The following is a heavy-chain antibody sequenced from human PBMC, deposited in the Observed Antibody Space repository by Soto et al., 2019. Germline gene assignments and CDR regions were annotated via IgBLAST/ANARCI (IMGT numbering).Heavy chain of an antibody. J-gene: IGHJ5*02. D-gene: IGHD1-26*01. CDR3: AREVVGASRRWFDP. CDR2: IYYSGST. V-gene: IGHV4-59*01. Sequence: SETLSLTCSVSGGSISSFYWSWIRQPPGKGLEWIGYIYYSGSTNYNPSLKSRVTISVDTSKNQFSLKLSSVTAADTAVYYCAREVVGASRRWFDPWGQGTLVTVSS. CDR1: GGSISSFY.